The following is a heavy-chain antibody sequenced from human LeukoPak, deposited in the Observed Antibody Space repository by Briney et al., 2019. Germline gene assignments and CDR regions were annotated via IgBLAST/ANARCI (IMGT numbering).Heavy chain of an antibody. CDR3: ARGGYYDSSGYYYVTYFQH. J-gene: IGHJ1*01. V-gene: IGHV1-69*04. D-gene: IGHD3-22*01. Sequence: GASVKVSCKASGYTFRDYGISWVRQAPGQGLEWMGRIIPILGIANYAQKFQGRVTITADKSTSTAYMELSSLRSEDTAVYYCARGGYYDSSGYYYVTYFQHWGQGTLVTVSS. CDR2: IIPILGIA. CDR1: GYTFRDYG.